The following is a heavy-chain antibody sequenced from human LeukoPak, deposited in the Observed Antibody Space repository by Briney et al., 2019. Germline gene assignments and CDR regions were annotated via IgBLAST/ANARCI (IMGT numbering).Heavy chain of an antibody. CDR1: GFRFTDYS. CDR3: VKDRPCETCMPMDA. CDR2: LGRSGEYK. D-gene: IGHD2-2*01. V-gene: IGHV3-23*01. Sequence: GGSLRLSCAACGFRFTDYSMSWARQAPGKGLEWVAGLGRSGEYKYYADSVKGRFTISRDNSKDTVSLQMNSLRAEDSAIYFCVKDRPCETCMPMDAWGQGTTVTVSS. J-gene: IGHJ6*02.